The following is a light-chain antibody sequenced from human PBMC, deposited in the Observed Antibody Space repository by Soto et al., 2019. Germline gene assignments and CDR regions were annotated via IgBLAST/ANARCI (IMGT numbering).Light chain of an antibody. V-gene: IGKV1-33*01. CDR3: QQYDNLPLT. J-gene: IGKJ4*01. CDR2: DAS. CDR1: QSISNW. Sequence: DIQMTQSPSTLPASVGDRVTITCRASQSISNWLAWYQQKPGTAPKLLIYDASNLETGVPSRFSGSGSGTDFTFTISSLQPEDIATYYCQQYDNLPLTFGGGTKVEIK.